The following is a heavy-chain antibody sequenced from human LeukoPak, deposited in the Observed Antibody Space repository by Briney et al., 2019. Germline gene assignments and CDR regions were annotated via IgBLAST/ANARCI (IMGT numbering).Heavy chain of an antibody. V-gene: IGHV4-39*07. CDR2: IYYSGST. CDR1: GGSIRSSSYY. J-gene: IGHJ5*02. D-gene: IGHD6-13*01. Sequence: SETLSLTCTVSGGSIRSSSYYWGWIRQPPGKGLEWIGSIYYSGSTYYNPSLKSRVTISVDTSKNQFSLKLSSVTAADTAVCYCARNSRSTWYPNWFDPWGQGTLVTVSS. CDR3: ARNSRSTWYPNWFDP.